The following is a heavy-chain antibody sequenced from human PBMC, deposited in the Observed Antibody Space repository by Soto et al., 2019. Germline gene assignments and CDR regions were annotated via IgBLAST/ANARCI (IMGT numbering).Heavy chain of an antibody. CDR3: ARSPYRDYRYYFYY. Sequence: QVQLVQSGAEVKKPGASVKVSCKASGYTFTGYYIHWVRQAPGQGLEWMAWINPNSDGTDYAQKFQGWVTMTRDTSSSTAYKELSRLKSDDAAVYSCARSPYRDYRYYFYYWGQGTLVTVSS. D-gene: IGHD4-17*01. CDR2: INPNSDGT. J-gene: IGHJ4*02. CDR1: GYTFTGYY. V-gene: IGHV1-2*04.